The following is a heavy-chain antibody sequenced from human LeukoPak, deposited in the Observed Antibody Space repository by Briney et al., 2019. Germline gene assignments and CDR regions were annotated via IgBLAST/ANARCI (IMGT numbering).Heavy chain of an antibody. D-gene: IGHD3-22*01. Sequence: GGSLRLSCAAPGFIFSNFPMTWVRRTPGKGLEGVSSISGTGGDTYYTDSVRGRFTISRDNSKNTLYLQMNSLRAEDTAVYYCAKILGHDSSGYYYYGMDVWGQGTTVTVSS. CDR1: GFIFSNFP. J-gene: IGHJ6*02. CDR2: ISGTGGDT. V-gene: IGHV3-23*01. CDR3: AKILGHDSSGYYYYGMDV.